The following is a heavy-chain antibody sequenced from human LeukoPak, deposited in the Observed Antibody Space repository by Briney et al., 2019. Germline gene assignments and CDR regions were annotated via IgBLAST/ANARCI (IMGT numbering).Heavy chain of an antibody. Sequence: GGSLSLLCAASGFTFSFYTMSWVRQARGEGLVWVPSFSSSGRSIYYADSVKGRFTISRANAKYSLYLQMSSRSVEDTAVYYCARDDVAWNDVHWFDPWGQGTLVTVSS. J-gene: IGHJ5*02. V-gene: IGHV3-21*01. CDR2: FSSSGRSI. D-gene: IGHD1-1*01. CDR3: ARDDVAWNDVHWFDP. CDR1: GFTFSFYT.